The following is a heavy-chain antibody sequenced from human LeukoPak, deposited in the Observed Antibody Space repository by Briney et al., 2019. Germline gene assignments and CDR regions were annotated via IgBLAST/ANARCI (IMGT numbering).Heavy chain of an antibody. CDR3: ARGARRDYYDRSGYHHHYYYYGMDV. D-gene: IGHD3-22*01. CDR2: IYYSGST. Sequence: SETLSLTCTVSGGAISSYYWSWVRRPPGKGLVRIGYIYYSGSTNYNPSLKSRVTISVDTSKNQFSLKLSSVTAADAAVYYCARGARRDYYDRSGYHHHYYYYGMDVWGQGPTVTVSS. V-gene: IGHV4-59*01. J-gene: IGHJ6*02. CDR1: GGAISSYY.